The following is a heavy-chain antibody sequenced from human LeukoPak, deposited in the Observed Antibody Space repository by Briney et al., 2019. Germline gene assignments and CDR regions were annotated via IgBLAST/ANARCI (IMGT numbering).Heavy chain of an antibody. J-gene: IGHJ4*02. CDR1: GFTFSNYG. CDR3: ARERDYDFWSGLDY. Sequence: GGSLRLSCAASGFTFSNYGMHWVRQAPGKGLEWVAVIWYDGSKKDYEDSVKGRFTISRDNAKNSLYLQMNSLRAEDTAVYYCARERDYDFWSGLDYWGQGTLVTVSS. V-gene: IGHV3-33*01. CDR2: IWYDGSKK. D-gene: IGHD3-3*01.